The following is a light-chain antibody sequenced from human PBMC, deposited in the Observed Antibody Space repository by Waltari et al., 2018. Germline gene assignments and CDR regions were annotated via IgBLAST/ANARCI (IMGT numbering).Light chain of an antibody. CDR3: LQYNHWPPWT. V-gene: IGKV3-15*01. J-gene: IGKJ1*01. CDR1: QRVGSK. Sequence: EIEMTQSPATLSVSPGERATLSCRASQRVGSKFAWYQQKPGQAPRLLIYDAYTRATGIPARFTGSGSGTEFTLTISSLQSEDFAVYHCLQYNHWPPWTFGQGTKVEIK. CDR2: DAY.